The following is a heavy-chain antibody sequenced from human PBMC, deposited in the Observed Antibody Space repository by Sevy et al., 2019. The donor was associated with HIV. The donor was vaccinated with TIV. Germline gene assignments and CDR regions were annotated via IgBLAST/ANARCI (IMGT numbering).Heavy chain of an antibody. CDR3: AKGQYRLLSSYYYGMDV. CDR1: GFTFSSYA. CDR2: ISFDGSNH. J-gene: IGHJ6*02. Sequence: GGSLRLSCAASGFTFSSYAMHWVRQAPGKGLEWVAAISFDGSNHYYADSVKGRFTISRDNSRNTLYLQMNNLRREDRAVFYCAKGQYRLLSSYYYGMDVWGQGTTVTVSS. V-gene: IGHV3-30-3*01. D-gene: IGHD2-2*01.